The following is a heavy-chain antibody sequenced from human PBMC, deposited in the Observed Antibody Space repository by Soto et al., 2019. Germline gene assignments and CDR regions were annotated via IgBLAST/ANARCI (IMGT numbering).Heavy chain of an antibody. CDR3: ARGTYLGPSGYYLDF. V-gene: IGHV4-39*01. CDR2: RYDDAST. Sequence: QLQLQESGPGLVKPSETLSLSCSVSGDSIRNRNYYWAWIRQPPGKGLEWIVSRYDDASTFYNPSLKSRVTISIDTSKKQLSLKVTSVTAADTAVYYCARGTYLGPSGYYLDFWGQGTLVTVSS. CDR1: GDSIRNRNYY. D-gene: IGHD3-22*01. J-gene: IGHJ4*02.